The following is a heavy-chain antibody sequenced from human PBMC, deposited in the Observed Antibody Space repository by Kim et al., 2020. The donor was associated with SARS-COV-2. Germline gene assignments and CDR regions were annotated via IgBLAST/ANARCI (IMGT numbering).Heavy chain of an antibody. D-gene: IGHD2-2*02. V-gene: IGHV3-23*01. CDR2: ISGSGGST. CDR1: GFTFSSYA. CDR3: AKDNCSSTSCYSQGFSIAYGMDV. J-gene: IGHJ6*02. Sequence: GGSLRLSCAASGFTFSSYAMSWVRQAPGKGLEWVSAISGSGGSTYYADSVKGRFTISRDNSKNTLYLQMNSLRAEDTAVYYCAKDNCSSTSCYSQGFSIAYGMDVWGQGTTVTVSS.